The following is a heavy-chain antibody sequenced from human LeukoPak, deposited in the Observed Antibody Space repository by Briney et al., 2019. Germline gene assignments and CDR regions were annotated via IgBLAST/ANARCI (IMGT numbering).Heavy chain of an antibody. J-gene: IGHJ6*02. CDR3: TKHITTDATTPFYYGMDV. CDR1: GFIFSNYW. D-gene: IGHD3-22*01. CDR2: IKTDGSYT. V-gene: IGHV3-74*01. Sequence: GGSLRLSCAPSGFIFSNYWMHWVRQAPGKGLEWVSRIKTDGSYTNHADSVKGRFTISRDNAKNTLYLQMNSLRAEDTAVYYCTKHITTDATTPFYYGMDVWGQGTTVTVSS.